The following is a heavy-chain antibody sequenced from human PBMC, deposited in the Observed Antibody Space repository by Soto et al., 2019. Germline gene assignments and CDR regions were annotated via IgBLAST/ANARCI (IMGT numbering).Heavy chain of an antibody. CDR2: ITWNNDRI. V-gene: IGHV3-9*01. D-gene: IGHD1-7*01. CDR3: VKDRGWNYNFDC. Sequence: EVQLIESGGGLVQPGRSLRLSCAASGFTFEDFDMHWVRQPPGKGLEWVSTITWNNDRIAYADSVKGRVSISRDNAKKSLYRQRNSLRPEDTALYYCVKDRGWNYNFDCWGQGTLVTVSS. J-gene: IGHJ4*02. CDR1: GFTFEDFD.